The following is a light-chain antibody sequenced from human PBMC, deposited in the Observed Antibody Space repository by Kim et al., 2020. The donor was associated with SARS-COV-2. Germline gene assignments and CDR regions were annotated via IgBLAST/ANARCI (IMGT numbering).Light chain of an antibody. J-gene: IGKJ4*01. CDR1: QDITNY. Sequence: ASVGDRVTITCQASQDITNYLNWYQHKAGKAPELLIYHSSNLEAGVPSRFSGSGSGTHFTFTIGSLQPEDIATYYCQQYDNVPLTFGGGTKVDI. CDR2: HSS. CDR3: QQYDNVPLT. V-gene: IGKV1-33*01.